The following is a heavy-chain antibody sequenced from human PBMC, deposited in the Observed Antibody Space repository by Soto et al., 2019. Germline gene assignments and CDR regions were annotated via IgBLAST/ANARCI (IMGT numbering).Heavy chain of an antibody. CDR3: ARVVGALGHGFDP. D-gene: IGHD1-26*01. V-gene: IGHV1-18*01. CDR1: GYTFTSYG. CDR2: ISAYNGNT. Sequence: QVQLEQSGAEVKKPGASVTVSCKASGYTFTSYGSSWVRQAPGQGLEWMGRISAYNGNTNYAQKLPGRVTMTTATSTSTAYMELRSRRSDDTAVYYCARVVGALGHGFDPWGQGTLVTVSS. J-gene: IGHJ5*02.